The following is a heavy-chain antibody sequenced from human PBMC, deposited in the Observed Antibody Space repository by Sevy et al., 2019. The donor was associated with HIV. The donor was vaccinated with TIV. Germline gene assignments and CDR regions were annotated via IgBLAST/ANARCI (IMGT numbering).Heavy chain of an antibody. CDR2: IYSNGNS. D-gene: IGHD6-19*01. CDR3: AREGGASSAWFENWFGP. CDR1: GGSITSYS. V-gene: IGHV4-4*07. Sequence: SETLSLTCTVSGGSITSYSWSWIRQPAGKGLEWLGRIYSNGNSNYNPSLKSRVTMSVDTSKNQFSLKLTSVNAADTAVYFCAREGGASSAWFENWFGPWAQGTLVTVSS. J-gene: IGHJ5*02.